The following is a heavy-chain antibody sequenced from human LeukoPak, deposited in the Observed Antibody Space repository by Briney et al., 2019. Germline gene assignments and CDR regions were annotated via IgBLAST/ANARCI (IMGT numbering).Heavy chain of an antibody. Sequence: PGGSLRLSCAASGFTFSDYAMSWVRQAPGKGLEWVSAISDSKRGGTTYYADSVKGRFTISRDTSKNTLYLQMSSLSVGDTAVYYCAKVPNYYDTTTYYGWGQGTLVTVSS. CDR3: AKVPNYYDTTTYYG. D-gene: IGHD3-22*01. CDR1: GFTFSDYA. CDR2: ISDSKRGGTT. J-gene: IGHJ4*02. V-gene: IGHV3-23*01.